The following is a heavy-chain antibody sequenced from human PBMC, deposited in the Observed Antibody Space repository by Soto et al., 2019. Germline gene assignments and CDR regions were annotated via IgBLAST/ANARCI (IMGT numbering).Heavy chain of an antibody. CDR3: ARGPRGRNWFDP. V-gene: IGHV4-34*01. CDR2: INHSGST. Sequence: SETLSLTCAVYGGSFSGYYWSWIRQPPGKGLEWIGEINHSGSTNYNPSLKSRVTISVDTSKNQFSLKLSSVTAADTAVYYCARGPRGRNWFDPWGRGTLVTVSS. CDR1: GGSFSGYY. J-gene: IGHJ5*02.